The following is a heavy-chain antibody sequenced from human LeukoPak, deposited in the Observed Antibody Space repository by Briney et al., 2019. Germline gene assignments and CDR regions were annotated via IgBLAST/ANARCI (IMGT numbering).Heavy chain of an antibody. CDR2: INPNSGGT. CDR1: GYTCTGYY. Sequence: ASVKVPCKASGYTCTGYYMHWVRQAPGQGLEWMGWINPNSGGTNYAQKFQGRVTMTRDTSISTAYMELSRLRSDDTAVYYCAREGYGDYDFDYWGQGTLVTVSS. V-gene: IGHV1-2*02. CDR3: AREGYGDYDFDY. J-gene: IGHJ4*02. D-gene: IGHD4-17*01.